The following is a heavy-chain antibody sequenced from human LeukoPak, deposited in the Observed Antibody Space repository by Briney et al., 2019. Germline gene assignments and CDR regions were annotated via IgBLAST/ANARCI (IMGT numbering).Heavy chain of an antibody. CDR2: IYYSGST. CDR3: ARDQGRWTHFDY. Sequence: SETLSLTCTVSGGSISSYYWSWIRQPPGKGLEWIGYIYYSGSTNYNPSLKSRVTISVDTSKNQFSLKLSSVTAADTAVYYCARDQGRWTHFDYWGQGTLVTVSS. J-gene: IGHJ4*02. CDR1: GGSISSYY. D-gene: IGHD3-10*01. V-gene: IGHV4-59*01.